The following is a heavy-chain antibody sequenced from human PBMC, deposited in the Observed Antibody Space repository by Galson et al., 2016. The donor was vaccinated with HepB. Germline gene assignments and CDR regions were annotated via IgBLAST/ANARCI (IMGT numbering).Heavy chain of an antibody. J-gene: IGHJ3*02. CDR1: GFSINTYW. CDR2: INSDGSST. V-gene: IGHV3-74*01. CDR3: ASIRVGATLVGAFDI. Sequence: LRLSCAASGFSINTYWMHWVRQAPGKGLVWVSRINSDGSSTNYADSVKGRFTISRDNAKNTLYLQMNSLRAEDTAGYYCASIRVGATLVGAFDIWGQGTMVTVSS. D-gene: IGHD1-26*01.